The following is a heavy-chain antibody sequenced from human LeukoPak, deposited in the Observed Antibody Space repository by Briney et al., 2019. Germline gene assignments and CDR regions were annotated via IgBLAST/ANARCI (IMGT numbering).Heavy chain of an antibody. J-gene: IGHJ4*02. Sequence: GGSLRLSCAASGFTFDDYGMSWVRQAPGKGLEWVSGINWNGGSTGYADSVKGRFTISRDNAKNSLYLQMNSLRAEDTALYYCARAGYDSSGYYYYYFDYRGQGTLVTVSS. CDR3: ARAGYDSSGYYYYYFDY. CDR1: GFTFDDYG. CDR2: INWNGGST. D-gene: IGHD3-22*01. V-gene: IGHV3-20*04.